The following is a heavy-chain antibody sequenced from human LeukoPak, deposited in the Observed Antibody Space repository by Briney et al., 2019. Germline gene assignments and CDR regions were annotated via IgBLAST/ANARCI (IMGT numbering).Heavy chain of an antibody. CDR1: GFTFSNYA. D-gene: IGHD2-2*01. CDR2: ISWKGDTT. V-gene: IGHV3-20*01. J-gene: IGHJ4*02. CDR3: ARHRCSSTTCSFDS. Sequence: PGGSLRLSCAASGFTFSNYAMNWVRQTPGKGPEWVSPISWKGDTTAYAESVRGRFTISRDNAKNSLYLHMNSLRPEDTAFYHCARHRCSSTTCSFDSWGQGSLVTVSS.